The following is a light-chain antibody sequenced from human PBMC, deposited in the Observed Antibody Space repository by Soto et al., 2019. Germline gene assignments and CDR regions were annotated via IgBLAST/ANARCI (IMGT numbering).Light chain of an antibody. J-gene: IGKJ1*01. V-gene: IGKV3-20*01. CDR1: QSVTSN. CDR2: GAS. Sequence: EIVMTQSPATLPVSPGERATLSCRASQSVTSNLAWYQQKPGQPPRLLIYGASSRATGIPDRFSGSGSGTDFTLTISRLEPEDFAVYYCQQYGRSPQAAWTFGQGTKVDIK. CDR3: QQYGRSPQAAWT.